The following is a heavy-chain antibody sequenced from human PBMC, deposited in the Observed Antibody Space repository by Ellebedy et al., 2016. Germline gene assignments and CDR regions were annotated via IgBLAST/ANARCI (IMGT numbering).Heavy chain of an antibody. J-gene: IGHJ3*02. Sequence: ASVKVSCKVSGYTLTELSMHWARQAPGKGLEWMGGFDPEDGETIYAQKFQGRVTMTEDTSTDTAYMELSSLRSEDTAVYYCATLYQWRHSIFGAFDIWGQGTMVTVSS. CDR2: FDPEDGET. D-gene: IGHD3-3*02. V-gene: IGHV1-24*01. CDR1: GYTLTELS. CDR3: ATLYQWRHSIFGAFDI.